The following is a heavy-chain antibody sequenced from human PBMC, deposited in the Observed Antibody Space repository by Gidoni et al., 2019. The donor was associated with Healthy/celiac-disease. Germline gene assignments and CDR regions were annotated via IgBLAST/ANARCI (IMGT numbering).Heavy chain of an antibody. V-gene: IGHV4-30-4*01. J-gene: IGHJ6*02. CDR2: IYYSGST. CDR3: ARGASQEDYYYYGMDV. CDR1: GGSIRRRDYY. Sequence: QVQLQESGPGLVQPSQTLSLTCTVSGGSIRRRDYYWSWIRQPPGKGLEWLGYIYYSGSTYYNPSLKSRVTISVDTSNNQFSLKLSSVTAADTAGYYCARGASQEDYYYYGMDVWGQGTTVTVSS.